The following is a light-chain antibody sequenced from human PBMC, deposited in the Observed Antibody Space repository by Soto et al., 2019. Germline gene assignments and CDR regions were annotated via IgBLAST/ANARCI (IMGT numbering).Light chain of an antibody. J-gene: IGKJ4*01. CDR3: QTRGYWPLT. V-gene: IGKV3-11*01. CDR1: QSVISY. CDR2: DAS. Sequence: EMVLTQSPATLSLSPGERATLSCRASQSVISYLALYPHKPGQAPRLLIHDASNRTTGISARFSGGESGTDRTHTISVLEPEEVAVYFSQTRGYWPLTFGGGPKLEIK.